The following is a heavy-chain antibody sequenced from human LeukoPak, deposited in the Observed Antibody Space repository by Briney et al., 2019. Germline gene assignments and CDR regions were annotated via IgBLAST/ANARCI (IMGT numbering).Heavy chain of an antibody. CDR2: ISSNGGST. J-gene: IGHJ4*02. CDR1: GFTFSRYA. V-gene: IGHV3-64D*09. Sequence: PGGSLRLSCSASGFTFSRYAMHWDRQAPGKGLEYVSAISSNGGSTYYGDSVKGRFTISRDNSKNTLYLQMSSLRAEDTAVYYCVKARGIQLWSPGDYWGQGTLVTVSS. D-gene: IGHD5-18*01. CDR3: VKARGIQLWSPGDY.